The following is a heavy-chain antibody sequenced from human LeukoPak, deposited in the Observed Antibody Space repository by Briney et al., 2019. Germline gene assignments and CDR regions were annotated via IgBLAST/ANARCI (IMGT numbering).Heavy chain of an antibody. CDR3: ARGPWFDP. V-gene: IGHV4-34*01. J-gene: IGHJ5*02. CDR1: GGSFSGYY. CDR2: ISHSGST. Sequence: SETRSLTCAVYGGSFSGYYWSWIRQPPGKGLEWIGEISHSGSTTYNPSLKSRVTISVDTPKNQFSLKLSSVTAADTAVYYCARGPWFDPWGQGTLVTVSS.